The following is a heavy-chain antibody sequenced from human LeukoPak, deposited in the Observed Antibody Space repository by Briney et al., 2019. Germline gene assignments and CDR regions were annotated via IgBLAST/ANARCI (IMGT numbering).Heavy chain of an antibody. CDR3: ATENIVVVPAAAYNWFDP. J-gene: IGHJ5*02. CDR2: INHGGST. CDR1: GGSFSGYY. V-gene: IGHV4-34*01. Sequence: SETLSLTCAVYGGSFSGYYWSWIRQPPGKGLEWIGEINHGGSTNYNPSLKSRVTISVDTSKNQFSLKLSSVTAADTAVYYCATENIVVVPAAAYNWFDPWGHGTPVTVSS. D-gene: IGHD2-2*01.